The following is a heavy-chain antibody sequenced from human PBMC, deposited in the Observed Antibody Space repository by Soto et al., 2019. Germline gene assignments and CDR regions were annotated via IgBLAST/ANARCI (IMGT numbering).Heavy chain of an antibody. V-gene: IGHV3-23*01. CDR2: MSDNG. CDR3: AKSLYYYDRNREGAFDA. D-gene: IGHD3-22*01. J-gene: IGHJ3*01. Sequence: GGSLRLSCKASGFMFNYYVVSWVRQAPGKGLEWVSPMSDNGDSVKGRFTISRDNSKNTLYLQMTSLRAEDTAVYYCAKSLYYYDRNREGAFDAWGHGTEVTVSS. CDR1: GFMFNYYV.